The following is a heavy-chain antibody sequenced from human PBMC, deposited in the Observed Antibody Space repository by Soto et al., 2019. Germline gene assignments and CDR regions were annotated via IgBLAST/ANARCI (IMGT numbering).Heavy chain of an antibody. J-gene: IGHJ6*02. CDR2: IDPSDSYT. CDR3: GRHPYGDYDVMDV. V-gene: IGHV5-10-1*01. D-gene: IGHD4-17*01. Sequence: PGESLKISCKGSGYSFTSYWISWVRQMPGKGLEWMGRIDPSDSYTNYSPSFQGHVTISADKSISTAYLQWSSLKASDTAMYYCGRHPYGDYDVMDVWGQGTTVTVSS. CDR1: GYSFTSYW.